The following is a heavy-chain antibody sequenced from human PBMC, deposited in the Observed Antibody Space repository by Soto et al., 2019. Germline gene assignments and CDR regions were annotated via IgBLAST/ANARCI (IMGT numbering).Heavy chain of an antibody. D-gene: IGHD1-1*01. CDR1: GGSMSGYY. J-gene: IGHJ2*01. CDR2: IHYTGGT. V-gene: IGHV4-59*08. Sequence: PSETLSLTCTVSGGSMSGYYWSWIRQPPGKGLEWKGLEWVGFIHYTGGTNYNPSLNSRVTMSVDTSKNQFSLKLNSVTAADTAIYYCARHFLQSFGDPWFFDLWGRGTLVTVSS. CDR3: ARHFLQSFGDPWFFDL.